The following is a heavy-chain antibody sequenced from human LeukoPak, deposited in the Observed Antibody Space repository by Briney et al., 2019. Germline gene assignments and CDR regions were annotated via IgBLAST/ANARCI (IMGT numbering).Heavy chain of an antibody. Sequence: GGSLRPSCAASGFTFSSYGMHWVRQAPGKGLEWVAVIWYDGSNKYYADSVKGRFTISRDNSKNTLYLQMNSLRVEDTAVYYCARDLYADYVWGSFDYWGQGTLVTVSS. V-gene: IGHV3-33*01. CDR1: GFTFSSYG. CDR2: IWYDGSNK. J-gene: IGHJ4*02. D-gene: IGHD3-16*01. CDR3: ARDLYADYVWGSFDY.